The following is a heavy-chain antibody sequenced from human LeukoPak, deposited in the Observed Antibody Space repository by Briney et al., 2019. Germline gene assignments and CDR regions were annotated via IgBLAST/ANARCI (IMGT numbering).Heavy chain of an antibody. CDR2: IWYDGSNK. J-gene: IGHJ4*02. CDR1: GFTFSSYG. V-gene: IGHV3-33*01. Sequence: GGSLRLSCAASGFTFSSYGMHWVRQAPGKGLEWVAVIWYDGSNKYYADSVKGRLTNSRDNSKNTLYLQMNSLRAEYTAVYYCATAGYSSGWYPDYWGQGTLVTVSS. D-gene: IGHD6-19*01. CDR3: ATAGYSSGWYPDY.